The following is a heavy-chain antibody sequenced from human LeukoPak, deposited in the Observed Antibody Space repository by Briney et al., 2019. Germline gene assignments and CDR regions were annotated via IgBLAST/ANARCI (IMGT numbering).Heavy chain of an antibody. D-gene: IGHD6-13*01. J-gene: IGHJ5*02. Sequence: SETLSLTCAVYGGSFSGYYWSWIRQPPGKGLEWIGEINHSGSTNYNPSLKSRVTISVDTSKNQFSLKLSSVTAADTAVYYCARDPKPTYSSSWYNWFDPWGQGTLVTVSS. CDR1: GGSFSGYY. V-gene: IGHV4-34*01. CDR2: INHSGST. CDR3: ARDPKPTYSSSWYNWFDP.